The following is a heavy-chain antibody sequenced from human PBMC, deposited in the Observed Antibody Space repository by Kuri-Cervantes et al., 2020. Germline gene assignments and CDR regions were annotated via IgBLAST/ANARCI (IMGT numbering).Heavy chain of an antibody. J-gene: IGHJ4*02. D-gene: IGHD6-19*01. CDR3: ARRNSSPDAFDI. V-gene: IGHV3-7*01. CDR2: IKQDGSEK. CDR1: GFTFSSYE. Sequence: GESLKISCAASGFTFSSYEMNWVRQAPGKGLEWVANIKQDGSEKYYVDSVKGRFTISRDNAKNSSYLQMNSLRAEDTAVYYCARRNSSPDAFDIWGQGTLVTVSS.